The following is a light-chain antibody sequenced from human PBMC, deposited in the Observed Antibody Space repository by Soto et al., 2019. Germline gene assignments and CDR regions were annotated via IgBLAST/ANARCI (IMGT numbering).Light chain of an antibody. CDR3: QQSYNAPFN. CDR1: QTIGRY. CDR2: AAS. Sequence: IQMTQSPSSLSASIGDTVTITCRASQTIGRYLNWFQQKSGQAPKLLMNAASTLRSGVPSRFSASGSGTDFTLTISSLQPEDYATYYCQQSYNAPFNFGPGTKVDSK. V-gene: IGKV1-39*01. J-gene: IGKJ3*01.